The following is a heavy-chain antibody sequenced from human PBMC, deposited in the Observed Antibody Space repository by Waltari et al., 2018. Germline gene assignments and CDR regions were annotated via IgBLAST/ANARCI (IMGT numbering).Heavy chain of an antibody. D-gene: IGHD2-2*01. Sequence: EVQLVESGGGLVQPGESLRLSCAASGFTFGSFWMHWVSKVSGKGLVWVASISDDGSRIGYADSVKGRFTISRDNAKNTLYLQMNRLRGDDTAVYYCVRGFSTSPSSYWGQGALVTVSS. CDR2: ISDDGSRI. J-gene: IGHJ4*02. V-gene: IGHV3-74*01. CDR3: VRGFSTSPSSY. CDR1: GFTFGSFW.